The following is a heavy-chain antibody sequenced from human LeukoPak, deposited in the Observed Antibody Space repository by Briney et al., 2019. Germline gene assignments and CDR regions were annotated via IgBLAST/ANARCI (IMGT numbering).Heavy chain of an antibody. J-gene: IGHJ4*02. CDR1: GYTFTDYY. V-gene: IGHV1-69-2*01. CDR2: VDPEDGET. D-gene: IGHD3-3*01. CDR3: ATGPYDFWSVKRGGFDY. Sequence: ASVKISCKVSGYTFTDYYMHWVQQAPGKGLEWMGLVDPEDGETIYAEKFQGRVTITADTSTDTAYRELSSLRSEDTAVYYCATGPYDFWSVKRGGFDYWGQGTLVTVSS.